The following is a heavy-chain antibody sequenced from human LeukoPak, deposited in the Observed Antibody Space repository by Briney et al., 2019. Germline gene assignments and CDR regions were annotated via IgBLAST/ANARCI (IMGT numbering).Heavy chain of an antibody. Sequence: PGGSLRLSCAASGFTFSSYEMNWVRQAPGKGLEWVPYISSSGSTIYYADSVKGRSTISRDNAKNSLYLQMNSLRAEDTAVYYCARDQLPPYCSSTSCYVHYYYYGMDVWGQGTTVTVSS. J-gene: IGHJ6*02. D-gene: IGHD2-2*01. CDR3: ARDQLPPYCSSTSCYVHYYYYGMDV. CDR1: GFTFSSYE. CDR2: ISSSGSTI. V-gene: IGHV3-48*03.